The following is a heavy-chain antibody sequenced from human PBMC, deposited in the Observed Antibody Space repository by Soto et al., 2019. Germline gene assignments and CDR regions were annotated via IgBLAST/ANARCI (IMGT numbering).Heavy chain of an antibody. D-gene: IGHD3-9*01. V-gene: IGHV1-18*01. Sequence: QVPLEQSGGEVKEPGASVKVSFKASGYTFTSYGISWMRQAPGRGLEWMGWINTSNSKTNYAQKVHGRGTMTTETSTKTVYMELRSLRSDDTAIYYCARVGYDILTGYFSHHFDSWGQGTLVTVTS. J-gene: IGHJ4*02. CDR1: GYTFTSYG. CDR2: INTSNSKT. CDR3: ARVGYDILTGYFSHHFDS.